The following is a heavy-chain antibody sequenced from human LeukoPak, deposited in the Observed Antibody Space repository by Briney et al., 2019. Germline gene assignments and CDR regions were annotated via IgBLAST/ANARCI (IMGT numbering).Heavy chain of an antibody. Sequence: SETLSLTCAVYGGSFSGYYWSWIRQPPGKGLEWIGYIYYSGSTNYNPSLKSRVTISVDTSKNQFSLKLSSVTAADTAVYYCARGAQDYDILTGYSVYYFDYWGQGTLVTVSS. CDR3: ARGAQDYDILTGYSVYYFDY. CDR1: GGSFSGYY. CDR2: IYYSGST. V-gene: IGHV4-59*01. J-gene: IGHJ4*02. D-gene: IGHD3-9*01.